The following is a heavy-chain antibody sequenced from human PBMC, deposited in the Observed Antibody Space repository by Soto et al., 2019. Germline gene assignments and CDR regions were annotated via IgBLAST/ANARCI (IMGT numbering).Heavy chain of an antibody. CDR1: GGSISSSSYY. D-gene: IGHD3-22*01. CDR2: IYYSGST. CDR3: ARHVDYDSSGYYFDWFDP. V-gene: IGHV4-39*01. J-gene: IGHJ5*02. Sequence: SETLSLTCTVSGGSISSSSYYWVWIRQPPGRGLEWIGSIYYSGSTYYNPSLKSRVTISVDTSKNQFSLKLSSVTAADTAVYYCARHVDYDSSGYYFDWFDPWGQGTLVTVSS.